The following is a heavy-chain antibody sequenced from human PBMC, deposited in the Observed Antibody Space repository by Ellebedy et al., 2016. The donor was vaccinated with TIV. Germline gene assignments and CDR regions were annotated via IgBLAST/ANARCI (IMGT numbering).Heavy chain of an antibody. CDR1: GFTFSDYY. D-gene: IGHD3-3*01. CDR3: ARDDFWSGYYANYYYYGMDV. CDR2: ISSNSGST. V-gene: IGHV3-11*05. J-gene: IGHJ6*02. Sequence: GGSLRLSCAASGFTFSDYYMSWIRQAPGKGLEWVSYISSNSGSTNYIDSVKGRFSISRDNAVSSLYLQMISLRAEDTAVYYCARDDFWSGYYANYYYYGMDVWGQGTTVTVSS.